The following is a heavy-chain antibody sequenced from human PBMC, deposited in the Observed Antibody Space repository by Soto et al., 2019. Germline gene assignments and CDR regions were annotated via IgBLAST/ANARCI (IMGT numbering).Heavy chain of an antibody. CDR1: GYTFTSYG. V-gene: IGHV1-18*01. CDR3: ARGLPFWSGYFRPDYYYYMDV. CDR2: ISAYNGNT. Sequence: VASVKVSCKASGYTFTSYGISWVRQAPGQGLEWMGWISAYNGNTNYAQKLQGRVTMTTDTSTSTAYMELRSLRSDDTAVYYCARGLPFWSGYFRPDYYYYMDVWGKGTTVTVSS. D-gene: IGHD3-3*01. J-gene: IGHJ6*03.